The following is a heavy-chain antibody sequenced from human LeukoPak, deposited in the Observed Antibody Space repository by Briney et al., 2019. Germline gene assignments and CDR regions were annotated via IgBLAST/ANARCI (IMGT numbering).Heavy chain of an antibody. Sequence: SETLSLTCTVSGGSISSYYWSWIRQPAGKGLEWIGRIYTSGSTNYNPSLKSRVTMSVDTSKNQFSLKLSSVTAADTAVYYRARVEYQLLSVWFDPWGQGTLVTVSS. V-gene: IGHV4-4*07. D-gene: IGHD2-2*01. CDR3: ARVEYQLLSVWFDP. J-gene: IGHJ5*02. CDR2: IYTSGST. CDR1: GGSISSYY.